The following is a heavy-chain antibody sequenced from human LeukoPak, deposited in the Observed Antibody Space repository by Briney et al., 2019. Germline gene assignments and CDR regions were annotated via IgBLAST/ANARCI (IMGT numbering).Heavy chain of an antibody. V-gene: IGHV4-59*08. J-gene: IGHJ6*02. CDR3: ARSSGYSSGWYSNYYYYYGMDV. Sequence: SESLSLTCTVSGGSISRYCWSWVRQPPGGGMGWIGYIYFSGNTNDNPSLKSRLTISVDTSKNQFSLKLSSLTAADTAVYYCARSSGYSSGWYSNYYYYYGMDVWGQGTTVTVSS. D-gene: IGHD6-19*01. CDR1: GGSISRYC. CDR2: IYFSGNT.